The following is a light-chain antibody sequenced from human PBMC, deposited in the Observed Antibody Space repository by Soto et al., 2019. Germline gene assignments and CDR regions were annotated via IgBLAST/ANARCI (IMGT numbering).Light chain of an antibody. Sequence: IQMTQSPSTLSAYVVNRFTTTCRSSQSIRNLLAWYQQRPGKAPNLLIYTASSLESGVPSRFSGSGSGTEFSLTISSLQPDDFATYYCQLYNSYSQATFGQGTKVDIK. CDR1: QSIRNL. CDR2: TAS. V-gene: IGKV1-5*03. J-gene: IGKJ1*01. CDR3: QLYNSYSQAT.